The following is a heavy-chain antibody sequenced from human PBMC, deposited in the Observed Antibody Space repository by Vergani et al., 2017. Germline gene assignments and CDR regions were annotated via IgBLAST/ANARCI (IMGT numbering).Heavy chain of an antibody. V-gene: IGHV1-69*04. CDR1: GYTFTSYG. Sequence: QVQLVQSGAEVKKPGASVKVSCKASGYTFTSYGISWVRQAPGQGLEWMGRIIPILGIANYAQKFQGRVTITADKSTSTAYMELSSLRSEDTAVYYCARSSYYGSGSYYYYYGMDVWGQGTTVTVSS. J-gene: IGHJ6*02. CDR3: ARSSYYGSGSYYYYYGMDV. CDR2: IIPILGIA. D-gene: IGHD3-10*01.